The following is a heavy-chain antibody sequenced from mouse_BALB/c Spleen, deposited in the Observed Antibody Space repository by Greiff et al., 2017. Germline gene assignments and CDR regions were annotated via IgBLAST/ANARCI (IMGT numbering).Heavy chain of an antibody. CDR1: GFNIKDTY. Sequence: DVQLQESGAELVKPGASVKLSCTASGFNIKDTYMHWVKQRPEQGLEWIGRIDPANGNTKYDPKFQGKATITADTSSNTAYLQLSSLTSEDTAVYYCASGGLGRGFAYWGQGTLVTVS. J-gene: IGHJ3*01. D-gene: IGHD4-1*01. V-gene: IGHV14-3*02. CDR2: IDPANGNT. CDR3: ASGGLGRGFAY.